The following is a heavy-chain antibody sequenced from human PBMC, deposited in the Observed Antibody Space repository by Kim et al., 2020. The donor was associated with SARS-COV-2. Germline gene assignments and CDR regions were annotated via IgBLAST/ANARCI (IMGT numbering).Heavy chain of an antibody. D-gene: IGHD6-6*01. J-gene: IGHJ4*02. CDR3: ARVPSIAASDY. V-gene: IGHV3-30*01. CDR2: K. Sequence: KYYADSVKGRFTISRDNSKNTLYLQMNSLRAEDTAVYYCARVPSIAASDYWGQGTLVTVSS.